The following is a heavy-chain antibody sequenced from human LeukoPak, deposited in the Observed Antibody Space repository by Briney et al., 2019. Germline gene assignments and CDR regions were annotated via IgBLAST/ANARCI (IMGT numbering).Heavy chain of an antibody. CDR3: ARVGRGVYGMDV. D-gene: IGHD3-10*01. J-gene: IGHJ6*02. CDR2: IINSGGTI. Sequence: PGGSLRLSCAASGFTFSIHGMNWVRQAPGKGLEWASYIINSGGTIYYADSVQGRFTIPRDNAKNSLYLQMNSLRDEETAVYYCARVGRGVYGMDVWGQGTTVTVSS. CDR1: GFTFSIHG. V-gene: IGHV3-48*02.